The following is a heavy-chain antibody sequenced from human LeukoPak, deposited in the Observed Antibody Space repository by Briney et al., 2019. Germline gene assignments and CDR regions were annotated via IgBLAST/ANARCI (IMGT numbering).Heavy chain of an antibody. CDR3: ARGHYDFWSGYYSAYYYYYMDV. J-gene: IGHJ6*03. CDR1: GGSISGSNW. V-gene: IGHV4-4*02. CDR2: IYHSGST. Sequence: PSGTLSLTCAVSGGSISGSNWWSWVRQPPGKGLEWIGEIYHSGSTNYNPSLKSRVTISVDKSKNQFSLKLSSVTAADTAVYYCARGHYDFWSGYYSAYYYYYMDVWGKGTTVTVSS. D-gene: IGHD3-3*01.